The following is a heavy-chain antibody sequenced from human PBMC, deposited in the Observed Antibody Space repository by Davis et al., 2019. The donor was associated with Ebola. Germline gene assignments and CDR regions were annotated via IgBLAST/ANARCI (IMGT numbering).Heavy chain of an antibody. CDR2: ISSSGSTI. CDR3: TRDFDWGGGY. Sequence: PGGSLRLSCAASGFTFSSYSMSWIRQAPGKGLEWVSYISSSGSTIYYADSVKGRFTISRDNAENTLYLQMNSLRAEDTAVYYCTRDFDWGGGYWGQGTLVTVSS. D-gene: IGHD7-27*01. J-gene: IGHJ4*02. V-gene: IGHV3-48*04. CDR1: GFTFSSYS.